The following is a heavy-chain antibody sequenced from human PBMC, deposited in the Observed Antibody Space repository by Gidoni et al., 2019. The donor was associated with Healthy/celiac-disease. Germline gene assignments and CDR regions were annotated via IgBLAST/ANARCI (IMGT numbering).Heavy chain of an antibody. CDR2: ISSSSSYI. J-gene: IGHJ6*02. V-gene: IGHV3-21*01. Sequence: EVQLVASGGGLVTLGGSLRLSCAASGFTFSSYSMNWVRQAPGKGLEWVSSISSSSSYIYYADSVKGRFTISRDNAKNSLYLQMNSLRAEDTAVYYCARLYYDSYGMDVWGQGTTVTVSS. CDR3: ARLYYDSYGMDV. D-gene: IGHD3-3*01. CDR1: GFTFSSYS.